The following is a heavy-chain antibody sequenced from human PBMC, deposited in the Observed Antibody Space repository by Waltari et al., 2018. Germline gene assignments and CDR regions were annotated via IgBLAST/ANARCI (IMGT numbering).Heavy chain of an antibody. D-gene: IGHD6-13*01. CDR2: INPSGGST. V-gene: IGHV1-46*01. CDR1: GYTFTSYY. Sequence: QVQLVQSGAEVKKPGASVKVSCKASGYTFTSYYMHWVRQAPGQGLEWMGIINPSGGSTSYAQKFQGRVTMTRETSTSTVYMELSGLGSEDTAVYYCARDGERYSSSWHAFDIWGQGTMVTVSS. J-gene: IGHJ3*02. CDR3: ARDGERYSSSWHAFDI.